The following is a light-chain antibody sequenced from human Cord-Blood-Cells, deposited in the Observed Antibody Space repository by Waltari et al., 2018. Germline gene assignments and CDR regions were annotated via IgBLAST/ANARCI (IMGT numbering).Light chain of an antibody. J-gene: IGLJ3*02. Sequence: QSVLTQPPSVSGSPGQRVTISCTGSSSTIGAGYDVHWYQQRPGTAPKLLIYGNSNRSSGVPDRFSGSKSGTSASLAITGLQAEDEADYYCQSYDSSLRVFGGGTKLTVL. CDR2: GNS. V-gene: IGLV1-40*01. CDR3: QSYDSSLRV. CDR1: SSTIGAGYD.